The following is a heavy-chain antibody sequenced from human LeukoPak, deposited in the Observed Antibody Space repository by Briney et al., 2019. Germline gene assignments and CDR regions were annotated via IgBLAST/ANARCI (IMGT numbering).Heavy chain of an antibody. J-gene: IGHJ4*02. CDR2: ISSSSNHI. CDR1: GFTFTSYG. CDR3: VRAYCSSTRCDYYFDS. D-gene: IGHD2-2*01. Sequence: PGGSLRLSCMASGFTFTSYGMNWVRQAPGKGLEWASSISSSSNHIYYADSVRGRFTISRDNAKNSLYLQMNSLRAEDTAVYYCVRAYCSSTRCDYYFDSWGQGTLVTVSS. V-gene: IGHV3-21*01.